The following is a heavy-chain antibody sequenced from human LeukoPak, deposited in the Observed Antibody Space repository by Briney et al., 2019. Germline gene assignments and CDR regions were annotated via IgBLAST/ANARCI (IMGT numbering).Heavy chain of an antibody. CDR3: ARGRGIVVVPAAMRRFGWFDP. J-gene: IGHJ5*02. CDR1: GGSISSGGYS. Sequence: SQTLSLTCAVSGGSISSGGYSWSWIRQPPGKGLEWIGYIYHSGSTYYNPSLKSRVTISVDRSKNQFSLKLSSVTAVDTAVYYCARGRGIVVVPAAMRRFGWFDPWGQGTLVTVSS. V-gene: IGHV4-30-2*01. CDR2: IYHSGST. D-gene: IGHD2-2*01.